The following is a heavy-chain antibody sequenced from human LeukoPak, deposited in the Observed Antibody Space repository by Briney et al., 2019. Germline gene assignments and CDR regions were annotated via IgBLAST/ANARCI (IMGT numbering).Heavy chain of an antibody. CDR1: GGTFSSYA. J-gene: IGHJ4*02. V-gene: IGHV1-69*05. Sequence: WASVKVSCKASGGTFSSYAISWVRQAPGQGLEWMGGIIPIFGTANYAQKFQGRVTITTDESTSTAYMELSSLRSEDTAVYYCAKFTRDIVVVPAAILGGTSFDYWGQGTLVTVSS. CDR2: IIPIFGTA. D-gene: IGHD2-2*02. CDR3: AKFTRDIVVVPAAILGGTSFDY.